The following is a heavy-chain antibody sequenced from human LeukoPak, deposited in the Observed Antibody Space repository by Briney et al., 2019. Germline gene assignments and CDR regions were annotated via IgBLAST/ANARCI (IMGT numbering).Heavy chain of an antibody. CDR1: GYTFTSYD. CDR3: ARMAYCGGDCYSNDY. CDR2: MNPNSGNT. Sequence: GASVKVSCKASGYTFTSYDINWVRQATGQGLERMGWMNPNSGNTGYAQKFQGRVTITRNTSISTAYMELSSLRSEDTAVYYCARMAYCGGDCYSNDYWGQGTLVTVSS. V-gene: IGHV1-8*01. D-gene: IGHD2-21*02. J-gene: IGHJ4*02.